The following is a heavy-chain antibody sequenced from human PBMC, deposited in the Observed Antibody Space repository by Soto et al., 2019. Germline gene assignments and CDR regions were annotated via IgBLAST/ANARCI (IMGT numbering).Heavy chain of an antibody. J-gene: IGHJ6*02. CDR3: ARRGGRIAVAGYYYGMDV. V-gene: IGHV4-34*01. CDR1: GGSFSGYY. D-gene: IGHD6-19*01. Sequence: SETLSLTCAVYGGSFSGYYWSWIRQPPGKGLEWIGEINHSGSTNYNPSLKSRVTIPVDTSKNQFSLKLSSVTAADTAVYYCARRGGRIAVAGYYYGMDVWGQGTTVTVSS. CDR2: INHSGST.